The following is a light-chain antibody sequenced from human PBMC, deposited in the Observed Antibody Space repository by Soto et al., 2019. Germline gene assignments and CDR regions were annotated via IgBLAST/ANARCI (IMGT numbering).Light chain of an antibody. CDR3: MQTLQSPVT. Sequence: DIVMTQSPVSLPVTPGEPASISCRSSQSLLHSNGHNCLDWYLQKPGQSPQLLIYLGSNRASGVPDRLSGSGSGTVFTLKISRVEAEDVGVYYCMQTLQSPVTFGGGTKVEIK. CDR1: QSLLHSNGHNC. CDR2: LGS. J-gene: IGKJ4*01. V-gene: IGKV2-28*01.